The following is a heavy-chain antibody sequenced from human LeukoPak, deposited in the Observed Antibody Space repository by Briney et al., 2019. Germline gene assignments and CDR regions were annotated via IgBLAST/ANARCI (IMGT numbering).Heavy chain of an antibody. V-gene: IGHV4-59*12. Sequence: YPSETLSLTCAVSGGSISSYYYWTWIRQSPGKGLEWIGYIYNSGSTNYNPSLKSRVTISVDTSKNQFSLKLSSVTAADTAVYYCARGAIDVDIVATIRLGLDYWGQGTLVTVSS. CDR2: IYNSGST. D-gene: IGHD5-12*01. CDR3: ARGAIDVDIVATIRLGLDY. CDR1: GGSISSYY. J-gene: IGHJ4*02.